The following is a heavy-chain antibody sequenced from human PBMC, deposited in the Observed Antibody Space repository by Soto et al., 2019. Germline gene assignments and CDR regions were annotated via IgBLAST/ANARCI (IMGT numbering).Heavy chain of an antibody. CDR3: AKVAAKELIRGVPFDP. CDR1: GFTFSSYG. J-gene: IGHJ5*02. D-gene: IGHD3-10*01. CDR2: ITYDGSNK. V-gene: IGHV3-30*18. Sequence: GGSLRLFCAASGFTFSSYGMHWVRQAPGKGLEWVAVITYDGSNKYYADSVKGRFTISRDNSKNTLYLQMNSLRAEDTAVYYCAKVAAKELIRGVPFDPWGQGTLVTVSS.